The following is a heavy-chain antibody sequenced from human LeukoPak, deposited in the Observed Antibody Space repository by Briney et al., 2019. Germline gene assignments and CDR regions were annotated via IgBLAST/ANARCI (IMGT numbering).Heavy chain of an antibody. CDR3: AKDLAGYGDYNQLFNY. V-gene: IGHV3-23*01. CDR1: GFTFSSYA. J-gene: IGHJ4*02. CDR2: VSGSGGST. Sequence: GGSLRLSCAASGFTFSSYAMSWVRQAPGKGLEWVSAVSGSGGSTYHADSVKGRFTISRDNSKNTLYLQMNSLRAEDTAVYYCAKDLAGYGDYNQLFNYWGQGTLVTVSS. D-gene: IGHD4-17*01.